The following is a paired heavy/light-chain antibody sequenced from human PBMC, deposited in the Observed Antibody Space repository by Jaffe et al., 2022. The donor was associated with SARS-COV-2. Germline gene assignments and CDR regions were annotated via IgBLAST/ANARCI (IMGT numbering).Heavy chain of an antibody. Sequence: EVQMLESGGGLVQPGGSLRLSCAGSGFRFNTYGMTWVRQAPGKGLEWISAISGSGYTTYYADSVKGRFTISRDNSKNTLYLQMNNLRAEDTAVYYCAKMTKSGSSSHFDYWGQGTLVTVSS. CDR3: AKMTKSGSSSHFDY. CDR2: ISGSGYTT. V-gene: IGHV3-23*01. D-gene: IGHD6-6*01. CDR1: GFRFNTYG. J-gene: IGHJ4*02.
Light chain of an antibody. CDR3: QSFDNSLNGWV. J-gene: IGLJ3*02. CDR1: TSNIGAGFD. CDR2: DNN. Sequence: QSVLTQPPSVSGAPGQRVTISCTGSTSNIGAGFDVHWYQQLPGTVPKILIFDNNNRPSGVPDRFSASKSGTSASLAISGLQAEDEADYYCQSFDNSLNGWVFGGGTKLTVL. V-gene: IGLV1-40*01.